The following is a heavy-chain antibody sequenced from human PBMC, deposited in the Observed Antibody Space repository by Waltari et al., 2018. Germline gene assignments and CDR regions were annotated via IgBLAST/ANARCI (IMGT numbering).Heavy chain of an antibody. V-gene: IGHV3-15*01. Sequence: DVKVAESGGKLVQPGGSMRLSCAAHGFKFSSYSMNWVRQAPGKGLEWVGRIKRKAEGGTTDYAAPVKGRFTISRDDSKNTVYLQMNSLKTEDTAVYFCMMDWSPEYWGQGTLVTVSS. D-gene: IGHD3-3*01. J-gene: IGHJ4*02. CDR3: MMDWSPEY. CDR1: GFKFSSYS. CDR2: IKRKAEGGTT.